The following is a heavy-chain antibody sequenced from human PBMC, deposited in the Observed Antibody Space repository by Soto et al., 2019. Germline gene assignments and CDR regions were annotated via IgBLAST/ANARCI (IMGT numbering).Heavy chain of an antibody. J-gene: IGHJ2*01. V-gene: IGHV3-23*01. CDR1: GYTISTYV. D-gene: IGHD3-16*01. Sequence: EVQLLESGGGLVQPGGSLRLSCAASGYTISTYVVSWVRQAPGKGLEWVAGIYGSTTNTDYVKGRFTLSTDNSKNPVDLQMNRLRDEDTAIDYCAKRWGENYDYDLRGRGTLVTVAS. CDR2: GIYGST. CDR3: AKRWGENYDYDL.